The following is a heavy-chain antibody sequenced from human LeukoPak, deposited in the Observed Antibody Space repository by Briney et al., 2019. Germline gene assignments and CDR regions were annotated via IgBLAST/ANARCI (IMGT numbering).Heavy chain of an antibody. D-gene: IGHD1-26*01. Sequence: ASVKVSCKASGYTFTSYDINWVRQATGQGLEWMGGFDPEDGETIYAQKFQGRVTMTEDTSTDTAYMELSSLRSEDTAVYYCANLAKDYWFDPWGQGTLVTVSS. CDR1: GYTFTSYD. CDR2: FDPEDGET. V-gene: IGHV1-24*01. CDR3: ANLAKDYWFDP. J-gene: IGHJ5*02.